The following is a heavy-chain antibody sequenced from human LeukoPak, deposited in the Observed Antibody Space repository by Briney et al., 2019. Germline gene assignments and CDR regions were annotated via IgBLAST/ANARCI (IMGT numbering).Heavy chain of an antibody. CDR3: AKDPARGIPLYFDY. V-gene: IGHV3-23*01. D-gene: IGHD2-2*02. CDR1: RFTFSSYA. J-gene: IGHJ4*02. Sequence: GGSLRLSCAASRFTFSSYAMSWVRQAPGKGLEWVSGVSGNGAGTYYADSVKGRFTISRDNSKNTLYLQMNSLRAEDTAVYYCAKDPARGIPLYFDYWGQGTLVTVSS. CDR2: VSGNGAGT.